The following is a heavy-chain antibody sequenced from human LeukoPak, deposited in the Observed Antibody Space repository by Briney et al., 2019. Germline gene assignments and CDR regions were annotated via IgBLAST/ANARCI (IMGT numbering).Heavy chain of an antibody. CDR2: IYYSGST. D-gene: IGHD6-19*01. CDR1: GGSISSYY. V-gene: IGHV4-59*08. CDR3: ARRQWLVRKEYWYFDL. J-gene: IGHJ2*01. Sequence: SETLFLTCTVSGGSISSYYWSWIRQPPGKGLEWIGYIYYSGSTNYNPSLKSRVTISVDTSKNQFSLKLSSVTAADTAVYYCARRQWLVRKEYWYFDLWGRGTLVTVSS.